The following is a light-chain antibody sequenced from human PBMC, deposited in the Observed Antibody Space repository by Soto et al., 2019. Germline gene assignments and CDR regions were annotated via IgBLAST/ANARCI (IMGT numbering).Light chain of an antibody. J-gene: IGKJ1*01. CDR1: EGISSY. V-gene: IGKV1-9*01. Sequence: DIQLTQSPSFLSASVGDRVTITCRASEGISSYLARYQQKPGKAPKLLIYAASTLQSGVPSRFSGSGSGTEFTLTISSLQPEDFATYYCQQLNSYPRTFGQGTKVEIK. CDR3: QQLNSYPRT. CDR2: AAS.